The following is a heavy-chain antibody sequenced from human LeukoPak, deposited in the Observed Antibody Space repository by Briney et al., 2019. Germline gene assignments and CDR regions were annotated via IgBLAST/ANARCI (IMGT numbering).Heavy chain of an antibody. V-gene: IGHV3-23*01. CDR2: MSGSGNGGST. J-gene: IGHJ4*02. CDR3: ARALVKAVAETPLGY. Sequence: GGSLRLSCAASGFTFGTYAMSWVRQAPGKGLEWVSGMSGSGNGGSTYYADSVKGRFTISRDNAKNSLYLQMNSLRAEDTAVYYCARALVKAVAETPLGYWGQGTLVTVSS. CDR1: GFTFGTYA. D-gene: IGHD6-19*01.